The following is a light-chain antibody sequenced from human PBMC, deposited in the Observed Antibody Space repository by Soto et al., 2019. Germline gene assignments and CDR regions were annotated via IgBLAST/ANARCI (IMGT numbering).Light chain of an antibody. V-gene: IGKV1-39*01. CDR2: AAS. CDR3: QQSYSTPHT. Sequence: DIQMTQSPSFLSASVGDRVTITCRASPGISSYLNWYQQKPGKAPKLLIYAASSLQSGVPSRFSGSGSGTDFTLTISSLQPEDFATYYCQQSYSTPHTFGQGTRLEIK. J-gene: IGKJ5*01. CDR1: PGISSY.